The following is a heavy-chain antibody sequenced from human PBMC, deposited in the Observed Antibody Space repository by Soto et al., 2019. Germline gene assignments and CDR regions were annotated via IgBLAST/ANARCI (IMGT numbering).Heavy chain of an antibody. CDR1: VFSFSTYG. CDR2: VSGGSGVT. D-gene: IGHD4-17*01. CDR3: AKWNGYGDV. V-gene: IGHV3-23*01. J-gene: IGHJ4*02. Sequence: GGSLRLSCAFSVFSFSTYGVTCVRHAPGKWLEWVCGVSGGSGVTHYADSVKGRFTITGDDSKNTVYLQMHSLRVEDTAVYYCAKWNGYGDVWGQGTLVPVSS.